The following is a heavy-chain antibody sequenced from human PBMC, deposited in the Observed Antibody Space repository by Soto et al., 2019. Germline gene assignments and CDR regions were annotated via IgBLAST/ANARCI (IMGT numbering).Heavy chain of an antibody. CDR2: IIPIFGTA. CDR3: ARFRAGYDSSGYYNYFDY. Sequence: VKVSCKASGGTFSSYAISWVRQAPGQGLEWMGGIIPIFGTANYAQKFQGRVTITADESTSTAYMELSSLRSEDTAVYYCARFRAGYDSSGYYNYFDYWGQGTLVTVSS. J-gene: IGHJ4*02. V-gene: IGHV1-69*13. CDR1: GGTFSSYA. D-gene: IGHD3-22*01.